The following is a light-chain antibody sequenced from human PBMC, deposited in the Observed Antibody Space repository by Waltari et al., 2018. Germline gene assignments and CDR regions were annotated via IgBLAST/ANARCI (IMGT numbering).Light chain of an antibody. J-gene: IGKJ3*01. CDR2: DAS. CDR1: QDIRYY. Sequence: DIQMTQSPASLSASVGDRVTITCQASQDIRYYLNWYQQKAGKAPMLLIYDASYLEIGVPSRFSGSASGTEFNLTISSLQPEDLATYYCQQYDDLPHTFGPGTRVDFK. CDR3: QQYDDLPHT. V-gene: IGKV1-33*01.